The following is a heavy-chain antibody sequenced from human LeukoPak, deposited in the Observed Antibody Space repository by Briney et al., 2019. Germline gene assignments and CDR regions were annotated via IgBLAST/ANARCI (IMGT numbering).Heavy chain of an antibody. Sequence: GGSLRLSCAASGFTFSSYGMHWVRQAPGKGLEWVAVISNDGSNKYSADSVKGRFTISRDNSKNTLYLQMNSLRAEDTAVYYCAKDRYDSSGYIFDYWGQGTPVTVSS. CDR3: AKDRYDSSGYIFDY. CDR1: GFTFSSYG. V-gene: IGHV3-30*18. J-gene: IGHJ4*02. D-gene: IGHD3-22*01. CDR2: ISNDGSNK.